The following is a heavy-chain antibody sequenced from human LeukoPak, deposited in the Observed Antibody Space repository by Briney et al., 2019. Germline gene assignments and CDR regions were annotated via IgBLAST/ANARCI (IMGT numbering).Heavy chain of an antibody. CDR3: ARHSRKSVADVMDH. J-gene: IGHJ4*02. V-gene: IGHV4-59*08. Sequence: SETLSLTCTVSGDSISGYYWSWLRQPPGKGLEWIGYIHYSGNTNHNPSLKSRITISFDMSENQFSLKLSSVTAADTAVYYCARHSRKSVADVMDHWGQGILVTVSS. D-gene: IGHD6-19*01. CDR1: GDSISGYY. CDR2: IHYSGNT.